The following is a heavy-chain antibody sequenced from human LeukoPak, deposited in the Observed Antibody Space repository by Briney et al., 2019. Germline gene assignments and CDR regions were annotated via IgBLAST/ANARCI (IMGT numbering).Heavy chain of an antibody. D-gene: IGHD5-18*01. V-gene: IGHV3-48*03. J-gene: IGHJ4*02. CDR2: ISSSGSTI. CDR3: ARVGWGYGYGTATDY. Sequence: PGGSLRLSCAASGFTFSSHEMNWVRQAPGKGLEWVSYISSSGSTIYYADSVKGRFTISRDNAKNSLYLQMNSLRAEDTAVYYCARVGWGYGYGTATDYWGQGTLVTVSS. CDR1: GFTFSSHE.